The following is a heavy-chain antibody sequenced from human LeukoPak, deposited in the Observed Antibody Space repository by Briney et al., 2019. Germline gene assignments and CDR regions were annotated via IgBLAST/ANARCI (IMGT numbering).Heavy chain of an antibody. J-gene: IGHJ4*02. Sequence: QSGGSLRLSCAASGFTVSSNYMNWVRQAPGKGLEWVSYISSSGSTIYYADSVKGRFTIPRDNAKNSLYLQMNSLRAEDTAVYYCARSPRGYSFYFDYWGQGTLVTVSS. V-gene: IGHV3-48*03. CDR3: ARSPRGYSFYFDY. D-gene: IGHD3-22*01. CDR2: ISSSGSTI. CDR1: GFTVSSNY.